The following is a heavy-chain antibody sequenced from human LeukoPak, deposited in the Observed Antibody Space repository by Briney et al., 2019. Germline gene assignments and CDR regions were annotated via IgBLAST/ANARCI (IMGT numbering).Heavy chain of an antibody. D-gene: IGHD5-24*01. CDR1: GYTLTGLS. J-gene: IGHJ3*02. CDR2: FDPEDGET. CDR3: ATDSGERWLQFYGAFDI. V-gene: IGHV1-24*01. Sequence: ASVKVSCKVSGYTLTGLSMHWVRQAPGKGLEWMGGFDPEDGETIYAQKFQGRVTMTEDTSTDTAYMELSSLRSEDTAVYYCATDSGERWLQFYGAFDIWGQGTMVTVSS.